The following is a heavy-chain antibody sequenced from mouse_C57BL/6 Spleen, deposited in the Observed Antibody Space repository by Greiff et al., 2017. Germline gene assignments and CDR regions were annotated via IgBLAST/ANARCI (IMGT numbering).Heavy chain of an antibody. CDR2: IHPNSGST. CDR3: ARSGATTVYAMDY. J-gene: IGHJ4*01. CDR1: GYTFTSYW. Sequence: QVQLQQPGAELVKPGASVKLSCKASGYTFTSYWMHWVKQRPGQGLEWIGMIHPNSGSTNYNEKFKSKATLTVDKSSSTAYMQLSSLTSDDSAVYYCARSGATTVYAMDYWGQGTSVTVSS. D-gene: IGHD1-1*01. V-gene: IGHV1-64*01.